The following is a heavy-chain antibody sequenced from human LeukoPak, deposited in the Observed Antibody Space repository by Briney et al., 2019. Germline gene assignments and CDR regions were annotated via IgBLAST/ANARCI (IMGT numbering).Heavy chain of an antibody. Sequence: PSETLSLTCTVSGGSISSSSYYWGWIRQPPGKGLEWIGSIYYSGSTYYNPSLKSRVTISVDTSKNQFSLKLSSVTAADTAVYYCARGSTMIWGSYSFAFDIWGQGTMVTVSS. CDR1: GGSISSSSYY. CDR3: ARGSTMIWGSYSFAFDI. V-gene: IGHV4-39*07. CDR2: IYYSGST. J-gene: IGHJ3*02. D-gene: IGHD1-26*01.